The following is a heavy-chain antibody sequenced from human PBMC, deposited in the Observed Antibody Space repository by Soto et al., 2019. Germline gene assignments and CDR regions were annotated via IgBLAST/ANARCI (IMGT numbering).Heavy chain of an antibody. J-gene: IGHJ5*02. Sequence: EVQLVESGGGLVQPGGSLRLSCAASGFTFSSYSMNWVRQAPGKGLEWVSYLSTIYYADSVKGRFTISRDNAKNSLYLQMNSLRDAETAVYYCAREGTRGGFLNWFDPWGQGTLVTVSS. CDR2: LSTI. V-gene: IGHV3-48*02. CDR1: GFTFSSYS. D-gene: IGHD3-10*01. CDR3: AREGTRGGFLNWFDP.